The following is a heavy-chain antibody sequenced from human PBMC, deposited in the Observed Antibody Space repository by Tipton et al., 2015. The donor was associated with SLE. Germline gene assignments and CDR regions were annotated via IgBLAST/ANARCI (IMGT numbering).Heavy chain of an antibody. J-gene: IGHJ4*02. CDR1: GDSLSTNY. Sequence: TLSLTCTVSGDSLSTNYWNWIRQPAGKGLEWIGRLYGSGSPTHYNPSLESRVTMSVDTSQNQFSLKLTSVTAADTAVYYCARGKTRVEYWGQGTLVTVSS. D-gene: IGHD1-14*01. CDR3: ARGKTRVEY. V-gene: IGHV4-4*07. CDR2: LYGSGSP.